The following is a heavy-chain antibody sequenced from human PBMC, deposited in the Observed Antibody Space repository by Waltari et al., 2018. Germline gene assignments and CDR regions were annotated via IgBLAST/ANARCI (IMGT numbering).Heavy chain of an antibody. Sequence: QMQLVQSGAEVKKPGASVKVSCKASGYTFSDYEINWVRQATGHGLEWMGWINPKSGNTVSAQNFQDRVTITRDPSTSTVYMELSSLRSDDAAVYYCARVHYDFWSGYYIWGQGTLVTVPS. D-gene: IGHD3-3*01. CDR1: GYTFSDYE. V-gene: IGHV1-8*02. J-gene: IGHJ4*02. CDR2: INPKSGNT. CDR3: ARVHYDFWSGYYI.